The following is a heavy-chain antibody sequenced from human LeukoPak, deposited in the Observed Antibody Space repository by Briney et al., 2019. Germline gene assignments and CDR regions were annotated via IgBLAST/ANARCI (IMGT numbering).Heavy chain of an antibody. D-gene: IGHD3-22*01. CDR3: ARGGNIGYNYNAFDI. J-gene: IGHJ3*02. Sequence: PGGSLRLSCAASGFISTTYEMNWVRQAPGGGLEWVSYISRSGSSIYYVDSVRGRFTISRDNAKNSLYLQMNGLRAEDTAVYYCARGGNIGYNYNAFDIWGQGTMVTVSS. V-gene: IGHV3-48*03. CDR1: GFISTTYE. CDR2: ISRSGSSI.